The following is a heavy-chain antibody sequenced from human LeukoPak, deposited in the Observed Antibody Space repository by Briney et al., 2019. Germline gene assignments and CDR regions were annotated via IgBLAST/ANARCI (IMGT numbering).Heavy chain of an antibody. CDR2: IKSDGSVT. Sequence: PGGSLRLSCAASGFTFSSYWMHWVRRAPGEGLVWVSRIKSDGSVTWYADSVKGRFTISRDNAKNILYLQMNSLRDEDTAVYFCARDHDAVGTTIDHWGQGTLVTVSS. D-gene: IGHD1-14*01. J-gene: IGHJ4*02. CDR3: ARDHDAVGTTIDH. CDR1: GFTFSSYW. V-gene: IGHV3-74*01.